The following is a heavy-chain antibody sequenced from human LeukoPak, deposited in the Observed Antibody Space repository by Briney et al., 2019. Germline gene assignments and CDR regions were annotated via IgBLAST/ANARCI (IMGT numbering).Heavy chain of an antibody. J-gene: IGHJ4*02. D-gene: IGHD3-22*01. CDR1: GVTFSSYA. CDR2: ISGSGGST. Sequence: PGGSLRLSCAASGVTFSSYAMSWVRQAPGKGLEWVSAISGSGGSTYYADSVKGRFTISRDNSKNTLYLQMNSLRAEDTAVYYCATSMTVVAEYYFDYWGQGTLVTVSS. V-gene: IGHV3-23*01. CDR3: ATSMTVVAEYYFDY.